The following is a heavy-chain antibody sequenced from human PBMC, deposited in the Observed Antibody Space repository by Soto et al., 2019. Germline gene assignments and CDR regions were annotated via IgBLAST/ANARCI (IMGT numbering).Heavy chain of an antibody. CDR2: IYFSGST. D-gene: IGHD6-13*01. CDR3: ASHGPNFGTRTKPGYSSRWYTYYYYYYYMDV. J-gene: IGHJ6*03. CDR1: GGSISSSSYY. V-gene: IGHV4-39*01. Sequence: PSVTLSLPCTVSGGSISSSSYYWGWIRQPPGKWLEWIGSIYFSGSTYYNPSLKSRVTISVDTSKHQFSLKLSSVTAADTAVYYCASHGPNFGTRTKPGYSSRWYTYYYYYYYMDVWGKGTTVTVSS.